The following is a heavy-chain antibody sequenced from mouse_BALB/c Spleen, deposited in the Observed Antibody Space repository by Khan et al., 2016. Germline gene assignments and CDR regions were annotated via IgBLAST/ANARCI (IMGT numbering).Heavy chain of an antibody. CDR1: GYTFTSYT. J-gene: IGHJ4*01. D-gene: IGHD2-10*02. CDR2: INPSSGYT. Sequence: QVQLKESAAELARPGASVKMSCKASGYTFTSYTMHWVKQRPGQGLEWIGYINPSSGYTEYNQKFKDKTTLTADKSSSTAYMQLSSLTSEDSAVYYCAREEYGNSYYAMDYWGQGTSVTVSS. CDR3: AREEYGNSYYAMDY. V-gene: IGHV1-4*02.